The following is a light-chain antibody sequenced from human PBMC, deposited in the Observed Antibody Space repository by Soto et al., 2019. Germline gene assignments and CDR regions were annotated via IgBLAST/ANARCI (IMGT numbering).Light chain of an antibody. CDR2: GAS. V-gene: IGKV3-20*01. J-gene: IGKJ2*01. CDR1: QSVSSSY. CDR3: QHYGSSPHT. Sequence: EIVLTQSPGTLSLSPGEIATLSCRASQSVSSSYLAWYQHKPGQAPRLLIYGASSRATGIPDRFSGSGSGTEFTLTISRLEPEDFAEYYCQHYGSSPHTFGQGTKLEIK.